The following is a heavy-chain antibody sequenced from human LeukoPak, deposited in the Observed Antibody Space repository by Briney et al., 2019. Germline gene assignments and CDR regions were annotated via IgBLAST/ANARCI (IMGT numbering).Heavy chain of an antibody. Sequence: ASVSVSCKASGYTFTVYYMHWGRQAPGQGLEWMGMINPSGGSTSYTQKFQGRVTITRDSSRSTVYMDLSSLRSEDTAVYYCARVGGLDYGDERGGFNWFDPWGQGTLVTVSS. J-gene: IGHJ5*02. CDR2: INPSGGST. D-gene: IGHD4-17*01. V-gene: IGHV1-46*01. CDR1: GYTFTVYY. CDR3: ARVGGLDYGDERGGFNWFDP.